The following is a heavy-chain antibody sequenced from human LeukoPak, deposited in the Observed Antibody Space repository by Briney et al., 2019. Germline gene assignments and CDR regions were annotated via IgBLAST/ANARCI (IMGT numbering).Heavy chain of an antibody. CDR3: ARASGDPINYYDSSGYYY. V-gene: IGHV1-2*02. D-gene: IGHD3-22*01. CDR2: INPNSGAT. CDR1: GYTFIDYY. J-gene: IGHJ4*02. Sequence: ASVKVSCKASGYTFIDYYMHWVRQAPGQGLEWMGWINPNSGATNYAQKFQGRVTMTRDTSISTAYMELSSLRSEDTAVYYCARASGDPINYYDSSGYYYWGQGTLVTVSS.